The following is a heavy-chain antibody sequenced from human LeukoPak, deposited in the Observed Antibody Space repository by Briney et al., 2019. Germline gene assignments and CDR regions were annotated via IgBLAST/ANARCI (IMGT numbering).Heavy chain of an antibody. CDR1: GGSINSGNYY. D-gene: IGHD2/OR15-2a*01. V-gene: IGHV4-61*02. CDR2: IYASGST. CDR3: ARDSIYGYDY. J-gene: IGHJ4*02. Sequence: KPSQTLSLTCTVSGGSINSGNYYWSWIRQPAGKRLEWIGRIYASGSTDYNPSLKSRVTISVDTFRNQFSLRLSAVTAADTAVYYCARDSIYGYDYWGQGTLVTVSS.